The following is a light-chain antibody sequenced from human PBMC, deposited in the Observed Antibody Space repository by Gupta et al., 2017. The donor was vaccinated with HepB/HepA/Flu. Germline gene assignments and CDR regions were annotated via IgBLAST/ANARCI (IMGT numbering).Light chain of an antibody. CDR1: QSVGTY. CDR2: DAS. Sequence: EIVLTQSPGTLSLSPGERATLSCRASQSVGTYLAWYQQKPGQAPRLLIFDASIRIPGIPDRFSGSGSGTDFTLTISRREPEDFAVYYWQKDGRSLFFGHGTKVDIK. J-gene: IGKJ3*01. CDR3: QKDGRSLF. V-gene: IGKV3-20*01.